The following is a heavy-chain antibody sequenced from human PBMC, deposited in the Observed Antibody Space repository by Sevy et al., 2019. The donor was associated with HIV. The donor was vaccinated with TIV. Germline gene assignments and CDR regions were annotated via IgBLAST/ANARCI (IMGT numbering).Heavy chain of an antibody. Sequence: GGSLRLSCAASGFTFSSYWMSWVRQAPGKGLEWVANIKQDGSEKYYVDSVKGRFTISRDNAKNSLYLQMNSLRAEDTAGYYCARDRGTYYYDSSGYYPLDYWGQGTLVTVSS. D-gene: IGHD3-22*01. CDR1: GFTFSSYW. CDR2: IKQDGSEK. V-gene: IGHV3-7*01. J-gene: IGHJ4*02. CDR3: ARDRGTYYYDSSGYYPLDY.